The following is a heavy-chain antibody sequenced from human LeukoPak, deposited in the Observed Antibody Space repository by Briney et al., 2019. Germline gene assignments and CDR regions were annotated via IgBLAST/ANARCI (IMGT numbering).Heavy chain of an antibody. Sequence: GGSLRLSCAASGFTFSDYYMSWIRQAPGKGLEWVSYISSSGSTIYYADSVKGRFTISRDNAKNSLYLQMNSLRAEDTAVYYCARDPNYYDSSTEGNGDYWGQGTLVIVSS. V-gene: IGHV3-11*01. CDR3: ARDPNYYDSSTEGNGDY. D-gene: IGHD3-22*01. CDR1: GFTFSDYY. CDR2: ISSSGSTI. J-gene: IGHJ4*02.